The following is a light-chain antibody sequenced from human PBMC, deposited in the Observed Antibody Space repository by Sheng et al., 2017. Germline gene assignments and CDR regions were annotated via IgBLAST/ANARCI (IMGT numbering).Light chain of an antibody. J-gene: IGKJ2*01. Sequence: DIQMTQSPSSLSASVGDSVTITCRASQNISTYLNWYQQKPGKAPKVLIYAASNLQNGVPSSFSGSGSGTDFTLTISSLQPEDFATYYCQQGYSIPYTFGQGTKLEIK. V-gene: IGKV1-39*01. CDR2: AAS. CDR3: QQGYSIPYT. CDR1: QNISTY.